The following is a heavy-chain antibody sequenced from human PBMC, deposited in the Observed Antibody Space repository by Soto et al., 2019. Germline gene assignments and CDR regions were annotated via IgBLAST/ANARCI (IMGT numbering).Heavy chain of an antibody. D-gene: IGHD5-12*01. Sequence: SETLSLTCAVYGGSFSGYYWSWIRQPPGKGLEWIGEINHSGSTNYNPSLKSRVTISVDTSKNQFSLKLSSVTAADTAVYYCAGPYGGYAGWFDPWCQGTLVTVSS. CDR1: GGSFSGYY. CDR3: AGPYGGYAGWFDP. CDR2: INHSGST. V-gene: IGHV4-34*01. J-gene: IGHJ5*02.